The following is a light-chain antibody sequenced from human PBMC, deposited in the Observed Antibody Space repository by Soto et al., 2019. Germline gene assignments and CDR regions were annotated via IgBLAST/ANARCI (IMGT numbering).Light chain of an antibody. CDR3: QQYNTYPT. CDR2: AAS. J-gene: IGKJ5*01. CDR1: QYVYTY. Sequence: DIQMTQSPSSVSASVGDRVTITSRASQYVYTYLAWFQQXPGKAPKSLIYAASRLHSGVPAKISGSGSGTHFTLTITNLQPDDFATYYYQQYNTYPTFGRGTRLEI. V-gene: IGKV1-16*02.